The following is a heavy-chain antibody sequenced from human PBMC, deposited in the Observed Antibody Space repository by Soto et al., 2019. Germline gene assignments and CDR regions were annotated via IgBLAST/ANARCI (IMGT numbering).Heavy chain of an antibody. CDR3: ARVGDNTGWFDY. CDR2: TYYRSKWYY. CDR1: GDSVSSNIAS. J-gene: IGHJ4*02. D-gene: IGHD6-19*01. V-gene: IGHV6-1*01. Sequence: PSQTLSLTCAISGDSVSSNIASWNLIRQSPSRGLEWLGRTYYRSKWYYDYAVSMRGRITISPDTSKNQVSLQLSSVTPEDAAVYYCARVGDNTGWFDYWGQGTLVTVYS.